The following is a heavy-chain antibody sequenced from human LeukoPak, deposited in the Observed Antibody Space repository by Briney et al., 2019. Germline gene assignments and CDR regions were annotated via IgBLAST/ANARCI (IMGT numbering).Heavy chain of an antibody. J-gene: IGHJ3*02. V-gene: IGHV1-8*01. CDR2: MNPNSGNT. CDR1: GYTFISYD. CDR3: ARRARELGYCSGGSCYHDAFDI. D-gene: IGHD2-15*01. Sequence: ASVRVSCKASGYTFISYDINWVRQATGQGLEWMGWMNPNSGNTGYAQRFQGRVTMTRNTSISTAYMELSSLRSEDTAVYYCARRARELGYCSGGSCYHDAFDIWGQGTMVAVSS.